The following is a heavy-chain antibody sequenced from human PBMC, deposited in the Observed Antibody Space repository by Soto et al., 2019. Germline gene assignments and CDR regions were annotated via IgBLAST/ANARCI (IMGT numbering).Heavy chain of an antibody. J-gene: IGHJ6*02. CDR3: ARRIPFGYGMDV. D-gene: IGHD2-21*01. Sequence: EVQLVESWGGLVQPGGSLRLSCAASGFTFSSYAMHWVRQAPGKGLEYVSAITSNGGNTDYASSVKGRFTISRDNSKNTLYLKMGCLRAEDMAVYYCARRIPFGYGMDVWGQGTTVTVSS. V-gene: IGHV3-64*01. CDR1: GFTFSSYA. CDR2: ITSNGGNT.